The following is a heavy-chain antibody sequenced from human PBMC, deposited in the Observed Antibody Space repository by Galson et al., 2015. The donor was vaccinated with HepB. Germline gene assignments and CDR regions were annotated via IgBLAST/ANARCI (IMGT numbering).Heavy chain of an antibody. V-gene: IGHV3-21*05. J-gene: IGHJ6*02. CDR1: GFTFSSYS. CDR2: ISRSSSHI. CDR3: ASQQDYYYYYGMDV. Sequence: SLRLSCAASGFTFSSYSMNWVRRAPGKGLEWVSYISRSSSHIYYADSVKGRFTISRDNAKNSLYLQMDSLRAEDTAVYYCASQQDYYYYYGMDVWGQGTTVTVSS.